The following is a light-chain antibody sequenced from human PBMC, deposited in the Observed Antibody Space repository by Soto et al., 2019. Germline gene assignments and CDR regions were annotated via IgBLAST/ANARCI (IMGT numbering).Light chain of an antibody. CDR2: EVS. CDR3: SSYTSSNTWV. V-gene: IGLV2-14*01. CDR1: SSDVGVYNY. J-gene: IGLJ3*02. Sequence: QSALTQPASVSGSPGQSITISCTGTSSDVGVYNYVSWYQQHPGKAPKLMIYEVSNRPSGVSNRFSGSKSGNTASLTISGLRAEDEADYYCSSYTSSNTWVFGGGTKLTVL.